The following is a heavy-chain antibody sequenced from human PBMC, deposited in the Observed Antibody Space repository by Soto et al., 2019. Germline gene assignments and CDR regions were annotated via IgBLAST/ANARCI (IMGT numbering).Heavy chain of an antibody. Sequence: GGSLRLSCAASGFTFSSYSMNWVRQAPGKGLEWVSSISSSSSYIYYADSVKGRFTISRDNAKNSLYLQMNSLRAEDTAVYYCARDQSEDYYYGMDVWGQGTTVTVS. V-gene: IGHV3-21*01. CDR2: ISSSSSYI. J-gene: IGHJ6*02. CDR3: ARDQSEDYYYGMDV. CDR1: GFTFSSYS.